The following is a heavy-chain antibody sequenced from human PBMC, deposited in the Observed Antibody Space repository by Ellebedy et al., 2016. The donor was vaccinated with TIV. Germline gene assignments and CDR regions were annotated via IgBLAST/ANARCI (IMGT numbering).Heavy chain of an antibody. V-gene: IGHV3-7*01. J-gene: IGHJ4*02. CDR3: AGRGY. CDR2: IKRDGSDE. Sequence: GESLKISXVASGFTFKNYWMNWVRQAPGKGLEWVANIKRDGSDEYYVDSVKGRFTISRDNAKNSLYLQMNSLRAEDTAVYYCAGRGYWGQGTLVTVSS. CDR1: GFTFKNYW.